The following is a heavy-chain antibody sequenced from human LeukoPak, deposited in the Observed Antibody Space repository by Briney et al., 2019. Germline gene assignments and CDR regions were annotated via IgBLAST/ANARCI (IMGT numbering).Heavy chain of an antibody. Sequence: PSETLSLTCTVPGGSVISDPYSWGWIRQPPGKGLEWIGSIHYSESTYYTPSVKTRITMSVDTSKNQFSLKLRSVTAADTAVYFCARHAKYNYFDPWGQGTLVTVSS. CDR1: GGSVISDPYS. CDR2: IHYSEST. CDR3: ARHAKYNYFDP. V-gene: IGHV4-39*01. J-gene: IGHJ5*02.